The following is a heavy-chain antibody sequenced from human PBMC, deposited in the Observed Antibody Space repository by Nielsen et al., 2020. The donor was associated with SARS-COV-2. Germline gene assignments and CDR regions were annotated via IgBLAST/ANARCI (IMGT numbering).Heavy chain of an antibody. CDR3: AREDLDDYGDPNWFDP. CDR2: IYHSGST. V-gene: IGHV4-4*02. Sequence: SETLSLTCAVSGGSISSSNWWSWVRQPPGKGLEWIGEIYHSGSTNYNPSLKSRVTISVDKSKNQFSLKLSSVTAADTAVYYCAREDLDDYGDPNWFDPWGQGTLGTVSS. CDR1: GGSISSSNW. D-gene: IGHD4-17*01. J-gene: IGHJ5*02.